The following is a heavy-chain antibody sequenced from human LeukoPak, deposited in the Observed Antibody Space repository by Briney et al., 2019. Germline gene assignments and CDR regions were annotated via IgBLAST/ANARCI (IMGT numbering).Heavy chain of an antibody. J-gene: IGHJ4*02. CDR2: ISGSGGSS. CDR3: AKPLRDAGSFNYPYFDF. Sequence: GGSLRLSCAASGFTFTNYAMNWVRQAPGKGLEWVSAISGSGGSSSYADSVRGRFTISRDNSNNMLYLQMNSLRAEDTAVYYCAKPLRDAGSFNYPYFDFWGQGTLVTV. V-gene: IGHV3-23*01. CDR1: GFTFTNYA. D-gene: IGHD5-24*01.